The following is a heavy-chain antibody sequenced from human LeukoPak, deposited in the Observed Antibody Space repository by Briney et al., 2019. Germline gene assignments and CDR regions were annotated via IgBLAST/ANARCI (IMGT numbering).Heavy chain of an antibody. CDR1: GGSFSDYN. J-gene: IGHJ4*02. CDR2: INDSGRT. CDR3: ARGLDLEGLDY. V-gene: IGHV4-34*01. Sequence: PSETLSLTCAVYGGSFSDYNWSWLRQSPEKGLEWIGEINDSGRTHYNPSPKSRVTISVDTAKYQFSLSLSSLTAADTAVYYCARGLDLEGLDYWGQGTLVTVSS. D-gene: IGHD1-1*01.